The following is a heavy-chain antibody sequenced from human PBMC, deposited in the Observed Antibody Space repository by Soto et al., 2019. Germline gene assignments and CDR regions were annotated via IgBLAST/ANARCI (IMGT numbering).Heavy chain of an antibody. J-gene: IGHJ5*02. CDR1: GGSFSGYY. CDR2: INHSGST. V-gene: IGHV4-34*01. D-gene: IGHD2-2*01. CDR3: ARVPIVVVPAATSPQGFDP. Sequence: QVQLQQWGAGLLKPSETLSLTCAVYGGSFSGYYWSWIRQPPGKGLEWIGEINHSGSTNYNPPLKSRVTISVDTSKNQFSLKLSSVTAADTAVYYCARVPIVVVPAATSPQGFDPWGQGTLVTVSS.